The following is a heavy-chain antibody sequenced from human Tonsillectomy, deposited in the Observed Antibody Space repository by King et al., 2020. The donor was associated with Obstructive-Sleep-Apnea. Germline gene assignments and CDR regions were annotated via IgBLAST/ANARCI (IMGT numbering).Heavy chain of an antibody. CDR3: AREYTSTWQEEGLDY. Sequence: QLVQSGAEVKKPGASVKVSCKASGYTFTDYYVHWVRQAPGQGLEWMGWINPNSGGTHYAHKFQGRVTMTRDTSISPAYMGLSRLRSDDTAMYYCAREYTSTWQEEGLDYWGQGTLVTVSS. CDR2: INPNSGGT. V-gene: IGHV1-2*07. D-gene: IGHD6-13*01. J-gene: IGHJ4*02. CDR1: GYTFTDYY.